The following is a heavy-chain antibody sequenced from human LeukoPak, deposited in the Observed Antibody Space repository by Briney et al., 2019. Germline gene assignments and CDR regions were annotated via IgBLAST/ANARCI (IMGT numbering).Heavy chain of an antibody. D-gene: IGHD5-18*01. J-gene: IGHJ4*02. CDR3: ATYRQVMLPFES. V-gene: IGHV3-23*01. Sequence: GGSLRLSCAASGFTFSSFAMIWVRQPPGKGVEWVSSIFPTSREIHYADSVRGRFTISRDNSKSTLSLQMNSLRAEDTAIYYCATYRQVMLPFESWGQGTLVTVSS. CDR2: IFPTSREI. CDR1: GFTFSSFA.